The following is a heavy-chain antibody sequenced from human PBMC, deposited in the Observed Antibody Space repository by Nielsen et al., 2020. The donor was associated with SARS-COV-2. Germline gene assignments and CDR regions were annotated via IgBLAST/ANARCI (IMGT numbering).Heavy chain of an antibody. D-gene: IGHD4-17*01. CDR1: GYTFTSYG. Sequence: ASVKVSCKASGYTFTSYGISWVRQAPGQGLEWMGWISAYNGNTNYAQKLQGRVTITRDTSASTAYMELSSLRSEDTAVYYCARDDTVTMYYYSYYGMDVWGQGTTVTVSS. CDR2: ISAYNGNT. V-gene: IGHV1-18*01. J-gene: IGHJ6*02. CDR3: ARDDTVTMYYYSYYGMDV.